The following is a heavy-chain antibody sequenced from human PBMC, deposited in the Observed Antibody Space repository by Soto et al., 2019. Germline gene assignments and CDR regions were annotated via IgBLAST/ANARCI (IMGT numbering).Heavy chain of an antibody. D-gene: IGHD2-8*02. Sequence: SETLSLPGTVSGGSISSYYWSWIRQPPGKGLEWIGYIYRSGSTNYNPSLKSRVTISVDTSKNQFSLKLSSVTAADTAVYYCARDKITGLFDYWGQGTLATVSS. CDR3: ARDKITGLFDY. CDR1: GGSISSYY. J-gene: IGHJ4*02. V-gene: IGHV4-59*12. CDR2: IYRSGST.